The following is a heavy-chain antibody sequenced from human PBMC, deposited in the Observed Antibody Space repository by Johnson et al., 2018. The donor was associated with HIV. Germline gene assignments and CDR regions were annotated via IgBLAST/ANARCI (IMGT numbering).Heavy chain of an antibody. CDR1: GFTFSNYA. V-gene: IGHV3-30*04. CDR2: ISYDGNNK. Sequence: QVQLVESGGGVVQPGRSLRLSCAASGFTFSNYAIHWVRQAPGKGLEWVAIISYDGNNKYHADSVKGRFTISRDNSKNTLYLQMNSLRPEDTAVYHCARRTYRYGASPDAFDIWCQGTMVTVSS. D-gene: IGHD5-18*01. CDR3: ARRTYRYGASPDAFDI. J-gene: IGHJ3*02.